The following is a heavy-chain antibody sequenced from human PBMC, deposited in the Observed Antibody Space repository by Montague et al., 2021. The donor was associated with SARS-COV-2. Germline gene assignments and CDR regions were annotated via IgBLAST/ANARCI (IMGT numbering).Heavy chain of an antibody. V-gene: IGHV3-48*03. D-gene: IGHD3-16*01. CDR1: GFTFSSYE. CDR2: ISSSGSTI. CDR3: ARAVPYVFRPLKYFDY. J-gene: IGHJ4*02. Sequence: SLRLSFAASGFTFSSYEMNWARQAPGKGLEWVSYISSSGSTIYYADSVKGRFTISRDNAKNSLYLQMNSLRAEDTAVYYCARAVPYVFRPLKYFDYWGQGTLVTVSS.